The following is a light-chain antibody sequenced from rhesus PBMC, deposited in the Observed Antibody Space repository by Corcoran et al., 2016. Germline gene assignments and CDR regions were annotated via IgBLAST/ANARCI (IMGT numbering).Light chain of an antibody. Sequence: DIQMTQSPSSLSASVGDTVTITCRASQGNSNYSAWYQQKPGKAPKPLIYYASNLESGVPSRFRGKGVGTDFTLTISSLQPGDFATYCWQQHNSYPLTFGGGTKVELK. CDR2: YAS. J-gene: IGKJ4*01. V-gene: IGKV1S14*01. CDR1: QGNSNY. CDR3: QQHNSYPLT.